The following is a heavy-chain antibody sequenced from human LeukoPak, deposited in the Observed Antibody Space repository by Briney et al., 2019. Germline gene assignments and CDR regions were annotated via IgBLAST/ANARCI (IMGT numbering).Heavy chain of an antibody. J-gene: IGHJ4*02. CDR2: INWNGVNQ. CDR1: GLTFDDYG. CDR3: ARGHYYDSSGYYYDLLSHYFDY. D-gene: IGHD3-22*01. V-gene: IGHV3-20*01. Sequence: GGSLRLVCAASGLTFDDYGMSSVRQASGKGLECVSGINWNGVNQGYADYVKGRFTLSRDKDKNSLYLQMNSLRAEDTALYHCARGHYYDSSGYYYDLLSHYFDYWGQGTVVTVS.